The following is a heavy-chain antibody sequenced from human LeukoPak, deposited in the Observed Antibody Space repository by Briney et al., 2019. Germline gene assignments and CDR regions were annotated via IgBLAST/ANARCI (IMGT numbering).Heavy chain of an antibody. CDR3: ARDIAVAGTGPAY. J-gene: IGHJ4*02. Sequence: SETLSLTCTVSGGSISSSSYYWGWIRQPPGKGLEWIGSIYYSGSTYYNPSLESRVTISVDTSKNQFSLKLSSVTAADTAVYYCARDIAVAGTGPAYWGQGTLVTVSS. CDR1: GGSISSSSYY. V-gene: IGHV4-39*07. CDR2: IYYSGST. D-gene: IGHD6-19*01.